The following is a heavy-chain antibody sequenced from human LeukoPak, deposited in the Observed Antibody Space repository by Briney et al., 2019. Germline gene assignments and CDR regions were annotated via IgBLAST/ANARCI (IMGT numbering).Heavy chain of an antibody. CDR3: AAGGRV. Sequence: GGSLRLSCAASGVTSSGSGVHWVRQAPGKGLEWVGRIQSKTDGGTTEYAAPVKGRFTISRDDSTNTLYLQMNSLRTEDTGVYYCAAGGRVWGQGTTVTVSS. CDR2: IQSKTDGGTT. J-gene: IGHJ6*02. V-gene: IGHV3-15*01. D-gene: IGHD3-10*01. CDR1: GVTSSGSG.